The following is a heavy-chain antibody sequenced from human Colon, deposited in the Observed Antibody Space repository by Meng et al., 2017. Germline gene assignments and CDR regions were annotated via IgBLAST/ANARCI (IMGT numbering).Heavy chain of an antibody. D-gene: IGHD1-14*01. Sequence: QGQLQESGPGSVRPSETLSLPCTVSGGSVSSGTYYWGWIRQPPGKGLEWIGCIYYSGTTNYNPSLKSRVTISVDTSKNQFSLKLSSVTPADTAVYFCARDRVPGKYWGQGTLVTVSS. CDR2: IYYSGTT. CDR3: ARDRVPGKY. V-gene: IGHV4-61*01. CDR1: GGSVSSGTYY. J-gene: IGHJ4*02.